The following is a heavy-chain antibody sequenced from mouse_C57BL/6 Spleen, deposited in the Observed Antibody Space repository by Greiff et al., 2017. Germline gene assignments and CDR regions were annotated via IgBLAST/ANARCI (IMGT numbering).Heavy chain of an antibody. D-gene: IGHD2-1*01. CDR2: INPNNGGT. V-gene: IGHV1-22*01. J-gene: IGHJ3*01. CDR3: AREGTYGNYEGSWFAY. Sequence: VQLQQSGPELVKPGASVKMSCKASGYTFTDYNMHWVKQSHGKSLEGIGYINPNNGGTSYNQTFKGKATLTVNKSSSTAYMELRSLTSEDSAVYYCAREGTYGNYEGSWFAYWGQGTLVTVSA. CDR1: GYTFTDYN.